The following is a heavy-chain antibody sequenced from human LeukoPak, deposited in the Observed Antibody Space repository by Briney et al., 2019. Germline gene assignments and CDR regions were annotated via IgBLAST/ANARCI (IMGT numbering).Heavy chain of an antibody. J-gene: IGHJ5*02. V-gene: IGHV4-34*01. CDR3: ARLLKRLNYYGSGSGNWFDP. D-gene: IGHD3-10*01. CDR1: GGSFSGYY. Sequence: NPSETLSLTCAVYGGSFSGYYWSWIRQPPGKGLEWIGEINHSGSTNYNPSLKSRVTISVDTSKNQFSLKLSSVTAADTAVYYCARLLKRLNYYGSGSGNWFDPWGQGTLVTVSS. CDR2: INHSGST.